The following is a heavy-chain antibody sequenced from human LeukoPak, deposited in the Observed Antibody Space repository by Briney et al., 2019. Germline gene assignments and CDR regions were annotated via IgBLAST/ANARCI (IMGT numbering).Heavy chain of an antibody. Sequence: SVKVSCKASGGTFSSYAISWVRRAPGQGLEWMGGIIPIFGTANYAQKFQGRVTITADKSTSTAYMELSSLRSEDTAVYYCARDVESSGWYLGFDPWGQGTLVTVSS. V-gene: IGHV1-69*06. J-gene: IGHJ5*02. CDR2: IIPIFGTA. CDR3: ARDVESSGWYLGFDP. D-gene: IGHD6-19*01. CDR1: GGTFSSYA.